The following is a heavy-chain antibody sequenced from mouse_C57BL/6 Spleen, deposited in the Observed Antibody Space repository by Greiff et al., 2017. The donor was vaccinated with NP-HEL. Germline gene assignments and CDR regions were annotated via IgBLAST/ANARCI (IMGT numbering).Heavy chain of an antibody. CDR2: INPSNGGT. J-gene: IGHJ4*01. Sequence: QVQLKQPGTELVKPGASVKLSCKASGYTFTSYWMHWVKQRPGQGLEWIGNINPSNGGTNYNEKFKSKATLTVDKSSSTAYMQLSSLTSEDSAVYYCARDGLLYYAMDYWGQGTSVTVSS. D-gene: IGHD3-1*01. CDR1: GYTFTSYW. CDR3: ARDGLLYYAMDY. V-gene: IGHV1-53*01.